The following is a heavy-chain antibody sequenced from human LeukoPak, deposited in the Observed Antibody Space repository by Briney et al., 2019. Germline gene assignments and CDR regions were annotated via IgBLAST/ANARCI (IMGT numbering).Heavy chain of an antibody. V-gene: IGHV1-2*02. CDR2: INPNSGGT. CDR3: ATTIVVVPAATHNWFDP. Sequence: ASVKVSCKASGYTFTGYYMHWVRQAPGQGLEWMGWINPNSGGTNYAQKFQGRVTMTRDTSISTAYMELSRLRSDDTAVYYCATTIVVVPAATHNWFDPWGQGTLVTVSS. D-gene: IGHD2-2*01. CDR1: GYTFTGYY. J-gene: IGHJ5*02.